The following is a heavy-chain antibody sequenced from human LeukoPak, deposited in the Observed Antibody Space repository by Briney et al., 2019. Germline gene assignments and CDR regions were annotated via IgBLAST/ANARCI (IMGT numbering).Heavy chain of an antibody. Sequence: SETLSLTCTVSGGSISSYYWSWIRQPPGKGLEWIGYIYYSGSTNYNPSLKSRVTISVDTSKNQFSLKLSSVTAADTAVYYCARRRVPRSGWYGDFDYWGQGTLVTVYS. D-gene: IGHD6-19*01. CDR3: ARRRVPRSGWYGDFDY. J-gene: IGHJ4*02. CDR2: IYYSGST. CDR1: GGSISSYY. V-gene: IGHV4-59*08.